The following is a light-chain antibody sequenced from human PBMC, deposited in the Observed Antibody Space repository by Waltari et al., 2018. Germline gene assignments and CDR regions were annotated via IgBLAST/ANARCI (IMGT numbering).Light chain of an antibody. CDR1: SSDVGSYNL. J-gene: IGLJ2*01. CDR3: CSYAGSFVV. Sequence: QSALPQPASVSGSPGQSLTISCTGTSSDVGSYNLVSWYQQHPGKAPKLMIYEGSKRPSGVSNRFSGSKSGNTASLTISGLQAEDEADYYCCSYAGSFVVFGGGTKLTVL. CDR2: EGS. V-gene: IGLV2-23*01.